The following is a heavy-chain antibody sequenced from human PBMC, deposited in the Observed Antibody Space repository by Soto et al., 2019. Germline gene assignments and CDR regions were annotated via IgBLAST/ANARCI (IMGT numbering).Heavy chain of an antibody. CDR1: GGTFSSYT. Sequence: QVQLVQSGAEVKKPGSSVKVSCKASGGTFSSYTISWVRQAPGQGLEWMGRIIPILGIANYAQKFQGRVTITADKATSTAYMELSSLRSEDTAVYYCARDQAAGAIDYWGQGTLVTVSS. J-gene: IGHJ4*02. D-gene: IGHD1-26*01. CDR2: IIPILGIA. V-gene: IGHV1-69*08. CDR3: ARDQAAGAIDY.